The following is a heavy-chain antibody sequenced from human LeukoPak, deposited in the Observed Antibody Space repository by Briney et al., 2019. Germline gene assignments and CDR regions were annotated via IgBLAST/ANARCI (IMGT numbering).Heavy chain of an antibody. J-gene: IGHJ4*02. V-gene: IGHV4-34*01. CDR1: GGSFSGYY. CDR2: INHSGST. CDR3: ARGLITFGGVIATPPY. Sequence: SETLSLTCAVYGGSFSGYYWSWIRQPPGKGLEWIGEINHSGSTNYNPSLKSRVTISVDTSKNQFSLKLSSVTAADTAVYYYARGLITFGGVIATPPYWGQGTLVTVSS. D-gene: IGHD3-16*02.